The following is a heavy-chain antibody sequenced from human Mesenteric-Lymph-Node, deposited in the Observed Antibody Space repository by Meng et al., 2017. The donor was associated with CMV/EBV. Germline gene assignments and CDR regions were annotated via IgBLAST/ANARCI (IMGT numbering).Heavy chain of an antibody. CDR2: IYSGGST. V-gene: IGHV3-53*01. D-gene: IGHD2-2*02. Sequence: GGSLRPSGAASGSTVSSNYMSWVRQAPGKGLEWVSVIYSGGSTYYADSVKGRFTISRDNSKNTLYLKMNSLRAEDTAVYYCASAPLICSSTSCYRDYYYYGMDVWGQGTAVTVSS. J-gene: IGHJ6*02. CDR3: ASAPLICSSTSCYRDYYYYGMDV. CDR1: GSTVSSNY.